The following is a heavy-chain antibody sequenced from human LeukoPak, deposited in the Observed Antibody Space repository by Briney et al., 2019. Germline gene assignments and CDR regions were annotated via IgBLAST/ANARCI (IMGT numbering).Heavy chain of an antibody. Sequence: PGGSLRLSCAASGFTFRSYAMSWVRQAPGKGLEWVSVISGRGDSTHYADSVKGRFTISRDNTKNTLYLQMNSLRAEDTAVYYCAKAHSSSWYYFGDWGQGALVIVSS. CDR2: ISGRGDST. CDR1: GFTFRSYA. D-gene: IGHD6-13*01. CDR3: AKAHSSSWYYFGD. J-gene: IGHJ4*02. V-gene: IGHV3-23*01.